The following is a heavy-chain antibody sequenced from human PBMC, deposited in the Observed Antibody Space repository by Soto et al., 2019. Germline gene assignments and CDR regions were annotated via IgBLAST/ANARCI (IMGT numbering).Heavy chain of an antibody. CDR1: GGTFSSYA. J-gene: IGHJ3*02. CDR2: IIPIFGTA. V-gene: IGHV1-69*13. D-gene: IGHD6-19*01. Sequence: GASVKVSCKASGGTFSSYAISWVRQAPGQGLEWMGGIIPIFGTANYAQKFQGRVTITADESTSTAYMELSSLRSEDTAAYYCARGRRPHSPRGWLVPGYAFDIWGQGTMVTVSS. CDR3: ARGRRPHSPRGWLVPGYAFDI.